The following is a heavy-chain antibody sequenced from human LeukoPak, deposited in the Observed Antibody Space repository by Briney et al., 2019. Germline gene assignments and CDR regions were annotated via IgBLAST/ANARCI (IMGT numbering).Heavy chain of an antibody. CDR3: AKVSFDGGVIPYFDS. CDR1: GFRFTKYA. D-gene: IGHD3-16*02. J-gene: IGHJ4*02. V-gene: IGHV3-23*01. Sequence: PGGSLRLSCAASGFRFTKYAMSWVRQAPGKGLEWVSGMSSSGDSTDYADSVKGRFTISRDNSKNTLYLQVDSLRVEDTAVFYCAKVSFDGGVIPYFDSWGQGTVVTVSS. CDR2: MSSSGDST.